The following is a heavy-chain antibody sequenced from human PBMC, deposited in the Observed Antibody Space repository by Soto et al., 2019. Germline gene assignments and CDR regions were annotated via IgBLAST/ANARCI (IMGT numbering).Heavy chain of an antibody. CDR1: GFTFISYA. D-gene: IGHD5-18*01. V-gene: IGHV3-23*01. Sequence: PGGSLRLSCAASGFTFISYAMSWVRQAPGKGLEWVSAISGSGGSTYYADSVKGRFTISRDNSKNTLYLQMNSLRAEDTAVYYCAKGGTYSYGSPAPYFDYWGQGTLVTVSS. CDR2: ISGSGGST. J-gene: IGHJ4*02. CDR3: AKGGTYSYGSPAPYFDY.